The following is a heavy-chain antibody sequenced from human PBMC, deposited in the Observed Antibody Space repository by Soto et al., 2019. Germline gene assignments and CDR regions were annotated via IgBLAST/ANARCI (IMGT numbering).Heavy chain of an antibody. J-gene: IGHJ4*02. D-gene: IGHD3-3*01. Sequence: EVQLVESGGNLVQPGGSLRLSCAASGFTFSDYSMDWVRQAPGKGLEWVGRITNRGNSYTTDYAKSVKGRFTISRDDSQNSLYLQMNSLKTEDTAVYYCAKVTLRSGHPFDHWGQGTLGTVSS. CDR2: ITNRGNSYTT. V-gene: IGHV3-72*01. CDR3: AKVTLRSGHPFDH. CDR1: GFTFSDYS.